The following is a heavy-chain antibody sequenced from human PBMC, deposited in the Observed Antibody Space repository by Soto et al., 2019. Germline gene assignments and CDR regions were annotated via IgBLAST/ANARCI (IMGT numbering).Heavy chain of an antibody. V-gene: IGHV3-23*01. CDR2: ISGGGVRT. J-gene: IGHJ4*02. D-gene: IGHD3-22*01. Sequence: GGSLRLSCAASGFTFSNYAMHWVRQAPGKGLEYVSVISGGGVRTYYADSVKGRFTISRDNSKNTLYLQMNSLRAEDTAVYYCAKDAYDSSGYLDYWGQGTMVTVSS. CDR3: AKDAYDSSGYLDY. CDR1: GFTFSNYA.